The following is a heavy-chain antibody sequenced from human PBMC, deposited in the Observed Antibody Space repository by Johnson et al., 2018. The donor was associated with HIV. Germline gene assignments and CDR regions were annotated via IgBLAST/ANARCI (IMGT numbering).Heavy chain of an antibody. CDR2: IYSGGST. CDR1: GFTVSSNY. V-gene: IGHV3-53*01. CDR3: ARGLGDSSGYTDAFDI. D-gene: IGHD3-22*01. Sequence: MLLVESGGGLIQPGGSLRLSCAASGFTVSSNYMSWVRQAPGKGLEWVSVIYSGGSTYYADSVKGRFTISRDNSKNTLYVQMNSLIAEETAVYYCARGLGDSSGYTDAFDIWGQGTMVTVSS. J-gene: IGHJ3*02.